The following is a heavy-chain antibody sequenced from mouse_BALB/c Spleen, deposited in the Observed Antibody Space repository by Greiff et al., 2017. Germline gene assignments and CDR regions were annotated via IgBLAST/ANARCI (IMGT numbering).Heavy chain of an antibody. V-gene: IGHV5-12-1*01. Sequence: EVKLMESGGGLVKPGGSLKLSCAASGFAFSSYDMSWVRQTPEKRLEWVAYISSGGGSTYYPDTVKGRFTISRDNAKNTLYLQMSSLKSEDTAMYYCASVLSFYYAMDYWGQGTSVTVSS. J-gene: IGHJ4*01. CDR3: ASVLSFYYAMDY. CDR2: ISSGGGST. CDR1: GFAFSSYD.